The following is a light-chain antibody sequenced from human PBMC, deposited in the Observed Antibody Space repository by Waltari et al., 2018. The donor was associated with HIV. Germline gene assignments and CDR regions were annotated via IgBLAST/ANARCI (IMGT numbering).Light chain of an antibody. CDR3: STWDFSLNSVV. CDR2: GN. CDR1: SNNIGNYA. J-gene: IGLJ2*01. Sequence: QSALTPEASVSGPVGQKVTLSCTGNSNNIGNYAVGWYQQISHGAPNTVVFGNSLPSGIPDRFSGSKSGTIASLTISGLQPEDEAVYYCSTWDFSLNSVVFGGGTKLTV. V-gene: IGLV1-36*01.